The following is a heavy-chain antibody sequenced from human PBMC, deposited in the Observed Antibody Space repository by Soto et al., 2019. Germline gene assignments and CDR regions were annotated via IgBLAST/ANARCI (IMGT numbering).Heavy chain of an antibody. J-gene: IGHJ4*02. CDR1: GFTFSDFW. V-gene: IGHV3-7*01. CDR2: ISSDGRET. CDR3: ARWPRLLDS. D-gene: IGHD6-6*01. Sequence: PGGSLRLSCAASGFTFSDFWMNWVRQAPEKGLEWVAYISSDGRETNHVASVKGRFTISRDNAKNSLYLQMNSLRAEDTAVYYCARWPRLLDSWGQGTLVTGSS.